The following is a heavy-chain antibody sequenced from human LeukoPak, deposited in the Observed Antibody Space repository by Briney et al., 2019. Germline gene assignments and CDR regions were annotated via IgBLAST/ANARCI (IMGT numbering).Heavy chain of an antibody. J-gene: IGHJ3*02. CDR3: ARHGGSSPDAFDI. CDR1: GGSISSYY. CDR2: IYTSGST. D-gene: IGHD6-13*01. V-gene: IGHV4-4*09. Sequence: SEALSLTCTVSGGSISSYYWSWIRQPPGKGLEWIGYIYTSGSTNYNPSLKSRVTISVDTSKNQFSLKLSSVTAADTAVYYCARHGGSSPDAFDIWGQGTMVTVSS.